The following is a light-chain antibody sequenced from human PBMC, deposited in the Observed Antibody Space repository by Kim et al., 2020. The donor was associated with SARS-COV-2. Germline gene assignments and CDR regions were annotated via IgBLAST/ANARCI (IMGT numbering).Light chain of an antibody. CDR1: KVGDKY. Sequence: VCPGQTASITCAGDKVGDKYACWYQQKPGQSPVLVIYQDSKRPAGIPERFSGSNSGNTATLTISGTQAMDEADYYCQAWDSSTFWVFGGGTQLTVL. CDR3: QAWDSSTFWV. CDR2: QDS. J-gene: IGLJ3*02. V-gene: IGLV3-1*01.